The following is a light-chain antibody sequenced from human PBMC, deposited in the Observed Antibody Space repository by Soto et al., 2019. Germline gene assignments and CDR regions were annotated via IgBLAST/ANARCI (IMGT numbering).Light chain of an antibody. CDR2: GAS. CDR3: QQYCSSLGFT. CDR1: QSVSSSY. V-gene: IGKV3-20*01. J-gene: IGKJ4*01. Sequence: EMVLTQSPGTLSLSPGERATLSCRASQSVSSSYLAWYQQKPGQAPRLLIYGASSRATGIPDRFSGSGSGTDFTLTISRLEPEDFAVYYCQQYCSSLGFTFGGGTKVEIK.